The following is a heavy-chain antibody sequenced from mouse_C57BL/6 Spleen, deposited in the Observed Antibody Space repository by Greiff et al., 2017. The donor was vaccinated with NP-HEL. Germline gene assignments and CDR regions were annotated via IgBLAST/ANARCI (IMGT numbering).Heavy chain of an antibody. J-gene: IGHJ3*01. CDR2: IDPETGGT. D-gene: IGHD4-1*01. Sequence: QVQLQQSGAELVRPGASVTLSCKASGYTFTDYEMHWVKQTPVHGLEWIGAIDPETGGTAYNQKFKGKAILTADKSSSTAYMELRSLTSEDSAVYYCTRNAVGPFAYWGQGTLVTVSA. V-gene: IGHV1-15*01. CDR3: TRNAVGPFAY. CDR1: GYTFTDYE.